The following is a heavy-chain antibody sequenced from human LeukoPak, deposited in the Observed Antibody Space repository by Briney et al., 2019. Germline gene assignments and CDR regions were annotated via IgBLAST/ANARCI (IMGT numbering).Heavy chain of an antibody. CDR2: MYHSGST. CDR1: GGSISSYY. V-gene: IGHV4-38-2*02. Sequence: PSETLSLTCTVPGGSISSYYWGWIRQPPGKGLEWIGSMYHSGSTYYNPSLKSRVTISVDTSKNQFSLKLSSVTAADTAVYYCARDRSIAARRRGDFDYWGQGTLVTVSS. D-gene: IGHD6-6*01. CDR3: ARDRSIAARRRGDFDY. J-gene: IGHJ4*02.